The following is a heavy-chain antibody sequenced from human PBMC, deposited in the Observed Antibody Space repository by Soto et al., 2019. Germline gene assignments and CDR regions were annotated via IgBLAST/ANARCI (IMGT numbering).Heavy chain of an antibody. Sequence: QVQLVQSGAEVKKPGASVKVSCKASGYTFTSYGISWVRQGPGQGLEWMGWISAYNGNTKYAQKHQGRVTMTTDTPTSTAYMEQSSRRSDGTAVYYCARDEAIGMTHYGGHGTLVTVSS. CDR1: GYTFTSYG. V-gene: IGHV1-18*01. J-gene: IGHJ4*01. CDR2: ISAYNGNT. CDR3: ARDEAIGMTHY.